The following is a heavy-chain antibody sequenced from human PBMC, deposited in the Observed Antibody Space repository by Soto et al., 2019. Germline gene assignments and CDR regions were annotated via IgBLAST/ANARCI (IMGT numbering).Heavy chain of an antibody. CDR2: IYYSGST. V-gene: IGHV4-39*01. Sequence: PSETLSLTCTVSGGSISSSIYYWGWIRQPPGKGLEWIGSIYYSGSTYYNPSLKSRVTISVDTSKNQFSLKLSSVTAADTAVYYCARNGVRYYYYGMDVWGQGTTVTVSS. D-gene: IGHD2-8*01. CDR1: GGSISSSIYY. CDR3: ARNGVRYYYYGMDV. J-gene: IGHJ6*02.